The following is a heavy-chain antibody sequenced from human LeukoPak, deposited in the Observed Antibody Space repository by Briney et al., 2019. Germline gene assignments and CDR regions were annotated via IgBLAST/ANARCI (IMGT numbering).Heavy chain of an antibody. D-gene: IGHD2-15*01. CDR1: GFTFSSYS. CDR2: ISSSSSYI. CDR3: ARDRIVAVVAAIREGFDP. V-gene: IGHV3-21*01. J-gene: IGHJ5*02. Sequence: GGSLRLSCAASGFTFSSYSMNWVRQAPGKGLEWVSSISSSSSYIYYADSVKGRSTISRDNAKNSLYLQMNSLRAEDTAVYYCARDRIVAVVAAIREGFDPWGQGTLVTVSS.